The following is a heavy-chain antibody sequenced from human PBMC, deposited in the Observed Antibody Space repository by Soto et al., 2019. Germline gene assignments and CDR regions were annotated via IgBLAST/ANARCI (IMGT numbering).Heavy chain of an antibody. V-gene: IGHV3-33*01. Sequence: GGSLRLSXAASGFTFSSYGMHWVRQAPGKGLEWVAVIWYDGSNKYYADSVKGRFTISRDNSKNTLYLQMNSLRAEDTAVYYCARDGGYNNHFDYWGQGTLVTVSS. J-gene: IGHJ4*02. CDR3: ARDGGYNNHFDY. CDR1: GFTFSSYG. CDR2: IWYDGSNK. D-gene: IGHD5-12*01.